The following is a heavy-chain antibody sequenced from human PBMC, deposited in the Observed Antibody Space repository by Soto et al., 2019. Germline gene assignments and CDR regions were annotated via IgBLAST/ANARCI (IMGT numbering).Heavy chain of an antibody. CDR3: ARDVGGITMVRGVYHYYGMDV. J-gene: IGHJ6*02. D-gene: IGHD3-10*01. CDR2: IWYDGSNK. CDR1: GFTFSSYG. V-gene: IGHV3-33*01. Sequence: GGSLRLSCAASGFTFSSYGMHWVRQAPGKGLEWVAVIWYDGSNKYYADSVKGRFTISRDNSKNTLYLQMNSLRAEDTAVYYCARDVGGITMVRGVYHYYGMDVWGQGTTVTVSS.